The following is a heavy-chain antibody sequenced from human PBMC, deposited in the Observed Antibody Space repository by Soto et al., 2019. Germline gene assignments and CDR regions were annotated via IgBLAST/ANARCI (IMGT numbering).Heavy chain of an antibody. CDR3: ALLSYQMSNGLDV. CDR1: GGSLRGFF. J-gene: IGHJ6*02. V-gene: IGHV4-34*01. Sequence: QVQLQQWGAGLLKPSETLPLSCAVYGGSLRGFFWSWIRQPPGKGLEWIGEINHGGSTNYNPSLKSRVIISVDTSKNQFSLTLNSVTAADTAVYYCALLSYQMSNGLDVWGQGTTVTVSS. CDR2: INHGGST. D-gene: IGHD2-2*01.